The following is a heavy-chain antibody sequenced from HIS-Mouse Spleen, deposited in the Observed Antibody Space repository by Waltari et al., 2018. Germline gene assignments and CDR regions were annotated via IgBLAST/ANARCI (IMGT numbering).Heavy chain of an antibody. Sequence: QVQLVESGGGVVQPGRSLRLSCAASGFTFSSYGMYGVRQAPGKGLEWVAVISYDGSNKYYADSVKGRFTISRDNSKNTLYLQMNSLRAEDTAVYYCANGGDSGSYLFDYWGQGTLVTVSS. CDR1: GFTFSSYG. V-gene: IGHV3-30*18. J-gene: IGHJ4*02. CDR2: ISYDGSNK. D-gene: IGHD1-26*01. CDR3: ANGGDSGSYLFDY.